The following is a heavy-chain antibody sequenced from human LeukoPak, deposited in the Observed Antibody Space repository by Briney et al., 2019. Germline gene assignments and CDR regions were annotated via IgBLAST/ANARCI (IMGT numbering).Heavy chain of an antibody. CDR2: IYYSGST. CDR3: ARSPHYYGSGSYHYFDY. Sequence: TSETLSLTCTVSGGSISSITYYWGWIRQPPGKGLEWIGSIYYSGSTYYNPSLKSRVTISVDTSKNQFSLKLSPVTAADTAVYYCARSPHYYGSGSYHYFDYWGQGTLVTVSS. J-gene: IGHJ4*02. V-gene: IGHV4-39*01. CDR1: GGSISSITYY. D-gene: IGHD3-10*01.